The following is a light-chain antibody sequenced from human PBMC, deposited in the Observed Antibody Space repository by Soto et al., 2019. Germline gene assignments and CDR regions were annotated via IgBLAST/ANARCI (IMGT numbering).Light chain of an antibody. J-gene: IGLJ1*01. CDR1: SSDVGGYNY. V-gene: IGLV2-14*01. Sequence: QSVLAEPACVSVSPGQSITRSCTGTSSDVGGYNYVSWYQQHPGKAPKLMIYEVSNRPSGVSNRFSGSKSGNTASLTISGLQAEDEADYYCSSYTSSVYVFGTGTKVTVL. CDR2: EVS. CDR3: SSYTSSVYV.